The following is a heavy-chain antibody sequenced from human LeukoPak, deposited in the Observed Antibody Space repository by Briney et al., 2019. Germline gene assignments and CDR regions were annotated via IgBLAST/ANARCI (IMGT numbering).Heavy chain of an antibody. J-gene: IGHJ6*02. CDR3: ARICSGWNVSYYYYGMDV. V-gene: IGHV1-8*01. D-gene: IGHD6-19*01. CDR2: MNPNSGNT. CDR1: GYTFTSYD. Sequence: ASVKVSCKASGYTFTSYDINWVRQATGQGLEWMGRMNPNSGNTGYAQKFQGRVTMTRNTSITTAYMELSSLRSEDTAVYYCARICSGWNVSYYYYGMDVWGQGTTVTVSS.